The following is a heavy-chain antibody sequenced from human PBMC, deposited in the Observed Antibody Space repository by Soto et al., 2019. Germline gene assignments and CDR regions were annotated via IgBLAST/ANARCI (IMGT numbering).Heavy chain of an antibody. CDR1: GGSFSGYY. CDR2: INHSGST. Sequence: QVQLQQWGAGLLEPSETLSLTCAVYGGSFSGYYWSWVRQPPGKGLEWIGEINHSGSTNYNPSHKRLVPITVDTSKNQVSLKLRSVTAADTAVYYCARTQDYYDSSGYYLWGQGTLVTVSS. CDR3: ARTQDYYDSSGYYL. V-gene: IGHV4-34*01. J-gene: IGHJ5*02. D-gene: IGHD3-22*01.